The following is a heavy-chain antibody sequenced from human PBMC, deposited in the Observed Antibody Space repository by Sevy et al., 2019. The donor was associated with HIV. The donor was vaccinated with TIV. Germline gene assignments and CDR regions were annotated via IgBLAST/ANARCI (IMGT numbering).Heavy chain of an antibody. V-gene: IGHV3-21*01. D-gene: IGHD2-2*02. CDR1: GFTFSSYS. J-gene: IGHJ5*02. CDR2: ISSSSSYI. CDR3: ATDHIDCSSTGCYIGWFDP. Sequence: GGSLRLSCAASGFTFSSYSMNWVRQAPGKGLEWVSSISSSSSYIYYADSVKGRFTISRDNAKNSLYLQMNSLRAEDTAAYYCATDHIDCSSTGCYIGWFDPWGQGTLVTVSS.